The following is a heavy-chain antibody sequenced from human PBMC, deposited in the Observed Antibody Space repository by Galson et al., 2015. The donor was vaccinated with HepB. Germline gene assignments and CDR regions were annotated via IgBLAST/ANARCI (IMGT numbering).Heavy chain of an antibody. CDR1: GYTFTSYG. CDR2: ISAYNGNT. CDR3: ARAADDASRTRPGIPAAYYYYMDV. D-gene: IGHD2-2*01. J-gene: IGHJ6*03. V-gene: IGHV1-18*01. Sequence: SVKVSCKASGYTFTSYGISWVRQAPGQGLEWMGWISAYNGNTNYAQKLQGRVTMTTDTSTSTAYMELRSLRSDDTAVYYCARAADDASRTRPGIPAAYYYYMDVWGKGTTVTVSS.